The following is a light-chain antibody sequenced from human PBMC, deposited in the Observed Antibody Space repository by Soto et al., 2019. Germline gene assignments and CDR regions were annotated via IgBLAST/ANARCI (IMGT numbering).Light chain of an antibody. CDR2: GAS. V-gene: IGKV3-20*01. Sequence: EIVLTQSPGTLSLSPGERATLSCRASQSISSNYLVWYQQKPGQAPRLLIYGASSRATGVPDRITGSGSGTDFTLSISRLEPEDFAVYYCQQYGGSTRTFGQGTKVDIK. J-gene: IGKJ1*01. CDR3: QQYGGSTRT. CDR1: QSISSNY.